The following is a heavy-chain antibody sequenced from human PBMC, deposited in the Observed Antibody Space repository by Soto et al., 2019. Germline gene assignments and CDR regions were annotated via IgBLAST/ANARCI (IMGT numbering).Heavy chain of an antibody. J-gene: IGHJ4*02. CDR2: FSLSGTT. V-gene: IGHV4-61*02. CDR3: ARGMTPPGAPAWYYFDS. D-gene: IGHD2-8*02. Sequence: QSLTCTVSGASITGSAYWSWIRQPAGKGLEWIGRFSLSGTTNYNPSLRSRATMSADVSKNQVSLRLTSVTAADTPLYYCARGMTPPGAPAWYYFDSWAQGTMVTVSS. CDR1: GASITGSAY.